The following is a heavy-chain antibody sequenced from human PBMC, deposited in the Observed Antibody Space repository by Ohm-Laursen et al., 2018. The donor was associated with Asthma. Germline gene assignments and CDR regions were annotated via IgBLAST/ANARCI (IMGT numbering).Heavy chain of an antibody. CDR1: GFAFSTHG. Sequence: SLRLSCSASGFAFSTHGMHWVRQAPGKGLEWVAVISYHGSNQFYTNSVKGRFTISRDNSKSTVSLQMDSLRPEDTAVYYCATQRVFDWFHFDYWGQGTQVTVSS. D-gene: IGHD3-9*01. CDR3: ATQRVFDWFHFDY. V-gene: IGHV3-30*03. CDR2: ISYHGSNQ. J-gene: IGHJ4*02.